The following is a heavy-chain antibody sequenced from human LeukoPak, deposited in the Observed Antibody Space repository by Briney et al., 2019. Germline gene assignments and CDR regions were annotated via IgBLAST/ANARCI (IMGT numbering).Heavy chain of an antibody. J-gene: IGHJ6*03. Sequence: SETLSLTCTVSGGSISSSSYYWGWIRQPPGKGLEWIGSIYYSGSTYYNPSLKSRVTVSVDTSKNQFSLKLSSVTAADTAVYYCARLRGYTVVVEAALKYHYYMDVWGKGTTVTVSS. CDR2: IYYSGST. V-gene: IGHV4-39*01. CDR1: GGSISSSSYY. D-gene: IGHD2-15*01. CDR3: ARLRGYTVVVEAALKYHYYMDV.